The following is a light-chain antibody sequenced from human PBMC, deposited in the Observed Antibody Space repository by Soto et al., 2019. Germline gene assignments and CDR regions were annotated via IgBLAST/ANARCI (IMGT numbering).Light chain of an antibody. CDR2: DSS. CDR1: QSVSSN. Sequence: DIVMTQSPATLSVSPGEGATLSCRASQSVSSNLAWYQQKPGQAPRLLIYDSSTRATGIPARFSGRGSGTDSTLTISSLQSEDFAVYYCQQYHNWPLAFGQGTKVEIK. CDR3: QQYHNWPLA. J-gene: IGKJ1*01. V-gene: IGKV3-15*01.